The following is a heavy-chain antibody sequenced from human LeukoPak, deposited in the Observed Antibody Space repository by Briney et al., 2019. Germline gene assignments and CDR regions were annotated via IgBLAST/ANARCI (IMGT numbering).Heavy chain of an antibody. D-gene: IGHD2-2*01. CDR2: INGAGSTT. CDR1: GFTFSSYW. CDR3: AREGLVCIRTSCYLAAFDL. Sequence: GGSLRLSCAASGFTFSSYWMHWVRQAPGKGLVWVSHINGAGSTTRYADSVKGRFTISRDNAKNTLSLQMNSLRAEDTAVYYCAREGLVCIRTSCYLAAFDLWGQGTVVTVSS. V-gene: IGHV3-74*01. J-gene: IGHJ3*01.